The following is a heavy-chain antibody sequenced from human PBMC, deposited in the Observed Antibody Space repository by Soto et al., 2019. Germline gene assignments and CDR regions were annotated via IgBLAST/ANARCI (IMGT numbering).Heavy chain of an antibody. Sequence: PGEPLKISCQCSGYTFSNFWRSWVRQLPGKGLEWMGIIYPGYYETRYSPSFHGKFTMSADRSIGTAYLQWRSLEASDSAFYFCARSPRSSPYFDYWGQGDLVTVSS. V-gene: IGHV5-51*01. CDR1: GYTFSNFW. D-gene: IGHD6-13*01. CDR3: ARSPRSSPYFDY. J-gene: IGHJ4*02. CDR2: IYPGYYET.